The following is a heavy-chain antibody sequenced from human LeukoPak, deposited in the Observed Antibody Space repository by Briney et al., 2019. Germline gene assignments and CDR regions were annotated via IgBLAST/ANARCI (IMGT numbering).Heavy chain of an antibody. CDR3: ARGSWERELGHYYDSSGEGGDAFDI. J-gene: IGHJ3*02. CDR2: INPNSGGT. D-gene: IGHD3-22*01. Sequence: GASVKVSCKASGYTFTGYYMHWVRQAPGQGLEWMGWINPNSGGTNYAQKFQGRVTMTRDTSISTAYMELSRLRSNDTAVYYCARGSWERELGHYYDSSGEGGDAFDIWGQGTMVTVSS. V-gene: IGHV1-2*02. CDR1: GYTFTGYY.